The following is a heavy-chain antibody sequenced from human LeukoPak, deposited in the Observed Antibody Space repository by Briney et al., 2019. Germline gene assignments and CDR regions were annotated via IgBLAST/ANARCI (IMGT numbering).Heavy chain of an antibody. CDR2: IYPSDSDT. CDR1: GYSFTNYW. Sequence: GESLKISCKGSGYSFTNYWIGWVRQMPGKGLDWMGFIYPSDSDTRYSPSFQGQVTISADKSVSTAYLQWSSLKASDTAMYYCARHRVGIAVAGTQFYYYMDVWGKGTTVTISS. J-gene: IGHJ6*03. D-gene: IGHD6-19*01. CDR3: ARHRVGIAVAGTQFYYYMDV. V-gene: IGHV5-51*01.